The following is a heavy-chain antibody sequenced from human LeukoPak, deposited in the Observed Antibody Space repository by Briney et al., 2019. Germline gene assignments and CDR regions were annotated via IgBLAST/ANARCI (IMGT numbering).Heavy chain of an antibody. Sequence: ASVKVSCKASGYTFTSYGISRVRQAPGQGLEWMGWISGNNGNTNYAQKLQGRVTMTTDTSTSTAYMELRSLRSDDTAEYYCARDYEDFWSGPNPYFDYWGQGTLVSVSS. D-gene: IGHD3-3*01. J-gene: IGHJ4*02. V-gene: IGHV1-18*01. CDR1: GYTFTSYG. CDR3: ARDYEDFWSGPNPYFDY. CDR2: ISGNNGNT.